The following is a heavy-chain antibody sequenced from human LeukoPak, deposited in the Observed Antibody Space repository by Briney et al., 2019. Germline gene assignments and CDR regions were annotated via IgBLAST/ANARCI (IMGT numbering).Heavy chain of an antibody. V-gene: IGHV3-7*01. CDR1: GLTFSKSW. D-gene: IGHD6-19*01. Sequence: GGSLRLSCAASGLTFSKSWMNWVREAPGKGLEWIAIIKLDGSETIYVDSVKGRFTISRDNAKNSLHLQMSSLKVEDTAVYSCASGTGWLIESWGQGTQVIVSS. CDR2: IKLDGSET. J-gene: IGHJ4*02. CDR3: ASGTGWLIES.